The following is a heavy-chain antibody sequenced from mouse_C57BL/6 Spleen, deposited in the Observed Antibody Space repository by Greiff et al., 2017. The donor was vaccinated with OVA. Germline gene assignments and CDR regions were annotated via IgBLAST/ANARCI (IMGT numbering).Heavy chain of an antibody. J-gene: IGHJ4*01. CDR1: GYTFTDYN. Sequence: VQLKESGPELVKPGASVKIPCKASGYTFTDYNMDWVKQSPGKSLEWIGDINPNNGGTIYNQKFKGKATLTVDKSSSTAYMELRSLTSEDTAVYYCARKGYYSNYYAMDYWGQGTSVTVSS. CDR2: INPNNGGT. CDR3: ARKGYYSNYYAMDY. D-gene: IGHD2-5*01. V-gene: IGHV1-18*01.